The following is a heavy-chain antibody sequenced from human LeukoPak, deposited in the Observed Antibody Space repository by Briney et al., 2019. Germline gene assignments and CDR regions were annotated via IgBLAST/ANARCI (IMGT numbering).Heavy chain of an antibody. J-gene: IGHJ4*02. CDR3: ATNRWELLY. V-gene: IGHV3-21*01. Sequence: GGALRLSCAASGFTFSSYSMNWVRQAPGKGLEWVSFISTSSSYIYYADSVKGRFTISRDNAKNSLYLQMNSLRAEDTAVYYCATNRWELLYWGQGTLVTVSS. CDR1: GFTFSSYS. D-gene: IGHD1-26*01. CDR2: ISTSSSYI.